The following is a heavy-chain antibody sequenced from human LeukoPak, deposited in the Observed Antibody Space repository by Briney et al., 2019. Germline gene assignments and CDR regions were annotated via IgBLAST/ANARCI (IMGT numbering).Heavy chain of an antibody. CDR3: ARDFVVVVPAAIPDY. D-gene: IGHD2-2*02. CDR2: ISYDGSNK. CDR1: GFTFSSYA. J-gene: IGHJ4*02. V-gene: IGHV3-30-3*01. Sequence: GGSLRLSCAASGFTFSSYAMHWVRQAPGKGLEWVAVISYDGSNKYYADSVKGRFTISRDNSKNTLYLQMNSLRAEDTAVYYCARDFVVVVPAAIPDYWGQGTLVTVSS.